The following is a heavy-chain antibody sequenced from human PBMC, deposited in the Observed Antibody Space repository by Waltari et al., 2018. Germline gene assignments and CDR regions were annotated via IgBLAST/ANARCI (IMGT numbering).Heavy chain of an antibody. Sequence: QVQLQESGPRLVKPAGTLSLTCAVSGGSITSHNWWTWVRQPPGKGLEWIGDIYQSGSTNYNPSLKKRVTMSVDKSNNLFSLNLTSVTAADTAVYYCARERGIASRRIDYWGQGALVTVSS. D-gene: IGHD6-13*01. CDR1: GGSITSHNW. J-gene: IGHJ4*02. V-gene: IGHV4-4*02. CDR2: IYQSGST. CDR3: ARERGIASRRIDY.